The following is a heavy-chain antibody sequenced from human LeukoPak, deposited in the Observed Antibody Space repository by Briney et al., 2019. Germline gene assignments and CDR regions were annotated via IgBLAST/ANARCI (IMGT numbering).Heavy chain of an antibody. CDR3: ARDGATLLWFGELLGSAEYFQH. CDR1: GYSISSGYY. D-gene: IGHD3-10*01. Sequence: SETLSLTCTVSGYSISSGYYWGWIRQPPGKGLEWIGSIYHSGSTYYNPSLKSRVTISVDTSKNQFSLKLSSVTAADTAVYYCARDGATLLWFGELLGSAEYFQHWGQGTLVTVSS. J-gene: IGHJ1*01. V-gene: IGHV4-38-2*02. CDR2: IYHSGST.